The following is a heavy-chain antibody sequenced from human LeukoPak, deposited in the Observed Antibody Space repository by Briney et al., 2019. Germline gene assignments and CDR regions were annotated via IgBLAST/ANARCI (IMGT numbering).Heavy chain of an antibody. CDR3: ARRLPFDY. Sequence: GGSLRLSCAASGFTFSSYAMHWVRQAPGKGLEWVAVISYDGSNKYYADSVKGRFTISRDNSKNTLYLQMNSLRAEDTAAYYCARRLPFDYWGQGTLVTVSS. CDR1: GFTFSSYA. CDR2: ISYDGSNK. J-gene: IGHJ4*02. D-gene: IGHD5-12*01. V-gene: IGHV3-30-3*01.